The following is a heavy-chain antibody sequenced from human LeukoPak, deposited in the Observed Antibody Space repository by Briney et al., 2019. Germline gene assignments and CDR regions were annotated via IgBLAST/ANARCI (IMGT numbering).Heavy chain of an antibody. CDR2: IKQDGSEK. J-gene: IGHJ4*02. CDR3: ARDGGYSTNFDY. Sequence: PGGSLRLSCAASGFTFSSYWMSWVRQAPGKGLEWVVNIKQDGSEKYYVDSVKGRFTISRDNAKNSLYLQMNSLRGEDTALYYCARDGGYSTNFDYWGQGTLVTVSS. V-gene: IGHV3-7*01. D-gene: IGHD1-26*01. CDR1: GFTFSSYW.